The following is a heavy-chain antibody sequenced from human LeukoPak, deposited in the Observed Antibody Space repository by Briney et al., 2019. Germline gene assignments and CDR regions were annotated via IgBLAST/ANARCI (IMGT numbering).Heavy chain of an antibody. CDR1: GYTFTSYD. V-gene: IGHV1-8*01. D-gene: IGHD2-15*01. Sequence: ASVKVSCKASGYTFTSYDINWVRQATGQGLEWMGWMNPNSGNTGYAQKFQARVTMTRNTSISTAYMELSSLRSEDTAVYYCARVVVVVVAATPSIWFDPWGQGTLVTVSS. CDR2: MNPNSGNT. CDR3: ARVVVVVVAATPSIWFDP. J-gene: IGHJ5*02.